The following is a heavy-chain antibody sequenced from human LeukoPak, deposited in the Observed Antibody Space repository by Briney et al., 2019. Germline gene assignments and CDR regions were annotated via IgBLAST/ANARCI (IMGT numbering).Heavy chain of an antibody. J-gene: IGHJ4*02. V-gene: IGHV3-21*05. Sequence: GGSLRLSCAASGFTFSSYEMNWVRQAPGKGLEWVSYISSRSYIYYADSVKGRFTISRDNAKNSLYLQMNSLRAEDTAVYYCARFIAAPYYFDYWGRGTLVTVSS. CDR3: ARFIAAPYYFDY. CDR2: ISSRSYI. D-gene: IGHD6-13*01. CDR1: GFTFSSYE.